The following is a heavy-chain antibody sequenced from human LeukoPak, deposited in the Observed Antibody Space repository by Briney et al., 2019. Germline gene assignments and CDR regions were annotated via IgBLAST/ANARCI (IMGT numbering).Heavy chain of an antibody. CDR1: GYTFTSNY. J-gene: IGHJ4*02. Sequence: GASVKVSCKASGYTFTSNYMHWVRQAPGQGLEWMGVINPRGGSTSYAQKFQGRVTMTRDMSTSTDYMELSSLRSEDTAVYYCARESSGTCFLDYFDYWGQGTLVTVSS. CDR3: ARESSGTCFLDYFDY. V-gene: IGHV1-46*01. D-gene: IGHD1-26*01. CDR2: INPRGGST.